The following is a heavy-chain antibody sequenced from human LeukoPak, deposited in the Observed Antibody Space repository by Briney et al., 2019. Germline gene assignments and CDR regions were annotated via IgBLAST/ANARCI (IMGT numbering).Heavy chain of an antibody. V-gene: IGHV3-23*01. Sequence: GGSLRLSCAASGFTVSSNYMSWVRQAPGKGLEWVSVISGSGDNTYYADSVKGRLTISRDNSKNTLYLQMNSLRGEDTAVYYCAKHKENYGDSCLDDYWGQGTLVTVSS. CDR2: ISGSGDNT. CDR3: AKHKENYGDSCLDDY. D-gene: IGHD4-17*01. J-gene: IGHJ4*02. CDR1: GFTVSSNY.